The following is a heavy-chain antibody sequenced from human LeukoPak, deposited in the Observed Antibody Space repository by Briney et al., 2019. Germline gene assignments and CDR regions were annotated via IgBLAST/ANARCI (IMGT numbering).Heavy chain of an antibody. Sequence: SETLSLTCAVYGGSFSGYYWSWIRQPPGKGLEWIGEINHSGSTNYNPSLKSRVTISVDTSKNQFSLKLSSVTAADTAVYYCARVVYSGSYKTLYYFDYWGQGTLVTVSS. V-gene: IGHV4-34*01. D-gene: IGHD1-26*01. CDR1: GGSFSGYY. J-gene: IGHJ4*02. CDR3: ARVVYSGSYKTLYYFDY. CDR2: INHSGST.